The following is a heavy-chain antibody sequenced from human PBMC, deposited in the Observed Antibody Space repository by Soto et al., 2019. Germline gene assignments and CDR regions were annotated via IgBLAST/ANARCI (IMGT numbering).Heavy chain of an antibody. D-gene: IGHD2-15*01. CDR1: GLSLSTSEVG. Sequence: QITLKESGPTLVKPTQTLTLTCSFSGLSLSTSEVGVAWIRQPPGKALEWLALIYWDDDKRYSPSLRNRLTITKDISKNQEVLTMTNMDPVDTATYYCTHKGGRGAGMDVWGQGTTVTVS. V-gene: IGHV2-5*02. CDR3: THKGGRGAGMDV. J-gene: IGHJ6*02. CDR2: IYWDDDK.